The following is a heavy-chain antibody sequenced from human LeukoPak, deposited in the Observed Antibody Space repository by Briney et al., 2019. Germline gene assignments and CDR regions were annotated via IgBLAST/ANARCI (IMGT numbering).Heavy chain of an antibody. Sequence: SQTLSLTCTVSGGSISSGDYYWSWIRQPPGKGLEWIGEINHSGSTNYNPSLKSRVTISVDTSKNQFSLKLSSVTAADTSVYYCARAGKLPIAAAGNPYYYYYMDVWGKGTTVTVSS. D-gene: IGHD6-13*01. CDR1: GGSISSGDYY. CDR2: INHSGST. J-gene: IGHJ6*03. CDR3: ARAGKLPIAAAGNPYYYYYMDV. V-gene: IGHV4-30-4*08.